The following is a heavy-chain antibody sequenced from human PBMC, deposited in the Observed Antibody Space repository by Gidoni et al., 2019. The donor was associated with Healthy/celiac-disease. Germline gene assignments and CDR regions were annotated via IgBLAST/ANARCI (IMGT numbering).Heavy chain of an antibody. CDR1: GFTFSSSA. Sequence: EVQLLESGGGVVQPGGSLRLSCAASGFTFSSSAMSWVRQAPGKGLEWVSAISGSGGSTYYADSVKGRFTISRDNSKNTLYLQMNSLRAEDTAVYYCAKAGYYDSSGYYYRWFDPWGQGTLVTVSS. D-gene: IGHD3-22*01. CDR3: AKAGYYDSSGYYYRWFDP. V-gene: IGHV3-23*01. J-gene: IGHJ5*02. CDR2: ISGSGGST.